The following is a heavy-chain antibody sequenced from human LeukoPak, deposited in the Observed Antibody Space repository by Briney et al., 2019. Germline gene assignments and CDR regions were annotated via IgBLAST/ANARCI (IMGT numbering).Heavy chain of an antibody. CDR3: ARGGSSDVSRGYYFDY. V-gene: IGHV1-69*05. Sequence: SVKVSCKASGGTFSSYAISWVRQAPGQGLEWMGRIIPIFGTANYAQKFQGRVTITTNESTSTAYMELSSLRSEDTAVYYCARGGSSDVSRGYYFDYWGQGTPVTVSS. CDR1: GGTFSSYA. D-gene: IGHD6-13*01. CDR2: IIPIFGTA. J-gene: IGHJ4*02.